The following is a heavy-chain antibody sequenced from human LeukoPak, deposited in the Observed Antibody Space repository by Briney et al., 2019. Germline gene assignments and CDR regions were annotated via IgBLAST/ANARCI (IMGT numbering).Heavy chain of an antibody. D-gene: IGHD3-10*01. V-gene: IGHV1-2*02. J-gene: IGHJ5*02. CDR1: GYTFSGYY. Sequence: GASVKVSCKASGYTFSGYYIFWVRRAPGQGLEWMGWINPNGGGTNYAPEFQGRLTMTRDTSITTAYMELSTLRSDDTAVYYCALTGDHAWFDPWGQGTLVTVSS. CDR3: ALTGDHAWFDP. CDR2: INPNGGGT.